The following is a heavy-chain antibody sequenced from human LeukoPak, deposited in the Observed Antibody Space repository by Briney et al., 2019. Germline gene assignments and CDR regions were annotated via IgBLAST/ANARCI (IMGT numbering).Heavy chain of an antibody. Sequence: GGSLRLSCAASGFTFSSYSMNWVRQAPGKGLEWVSSISSSSSYIYYADSVKGRFTISRDNAKNTLYLQMSSLRAEDTAVYYCAREEVARGFDYWGQGTLVTVSS. CDR1: GFTFSSYS. CDR2: ISSSSSYI. J-gene: IGHJ4*02. D-gene: IGHD5-12*01. V-gene: IGHV3-21*01. CDR3: AREEVARGFDY.